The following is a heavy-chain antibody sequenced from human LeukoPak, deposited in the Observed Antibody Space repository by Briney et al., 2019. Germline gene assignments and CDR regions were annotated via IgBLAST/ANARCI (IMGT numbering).Heavy chain of an antibody. J-gene: IGHJ4*02. CDR2: IYYSGST. V-gene: IGHV4-59*01. CDR1: GGSISSYY. D-gene: IGHD2-2*02. CDR3: ARFQVPAAIFDY. Sequence: SETLSLTCTVSGGSISSYYWSWIRQPPGKGLEWIGYIYYSGSTNYNPSLTSRVTISVDTSKNQFSLKLSSVTAADTAVYYCARFQVPAAIFDYWGQGTLVTVSS.